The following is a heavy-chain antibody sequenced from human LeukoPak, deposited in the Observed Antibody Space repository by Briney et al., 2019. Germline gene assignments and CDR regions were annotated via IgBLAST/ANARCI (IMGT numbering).Heavy chain of an antibody. V-gene: IGHV4-59*12. CDR2: IHYSGSP. J-gene: IGHJ5*02. D-gene: IGHD4-17*01. Sequence: SETLSLTCTVSGGSISNYYWSWIRQPPGKGLEWIGYIHYSGSPNYNPSLKSRVSISVDTSKNQFSLKLSSVSAADTAVYYCARAFSDYGLRFDPWGQGTLVTVSS. CDR3: ARAFSDYGLRFDP. CDR1: GGSISNYY.